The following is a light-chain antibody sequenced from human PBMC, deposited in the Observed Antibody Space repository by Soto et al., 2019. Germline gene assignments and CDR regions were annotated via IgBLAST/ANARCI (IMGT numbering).Light chain of an antibody. CDR2: EVT. Sequence: QSVLTQPASVSGSAGQSIAISCTGSSSDVGIYNYVSWYQQHPGKVPKLIIYEVTSRPPGVSIRFSGSKSGNTASLTISGLQPEDEADYYCCSYTASTTRVFGTGTKVTV. J-gene: IGLJ1*01. CDR1: SSDVGIYNY. CDR3: CSYTASTTRV. V-gene: IGLV2-14*01.